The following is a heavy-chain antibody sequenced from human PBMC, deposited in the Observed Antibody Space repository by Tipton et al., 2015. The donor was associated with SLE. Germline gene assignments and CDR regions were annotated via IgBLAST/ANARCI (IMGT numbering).Heavy chain of an antibody. D-gene: IGHD3-22*01. J-gene: IGHJ4*02. CDR1: GGSITSYY. CDR3: ARSRYYYDSKFDY. V-gene: IGHV4-59*01. Sequence: TLSLTCTVSGGSITSYYWSWIRQPPGKGLEWIGYIYYSGSTNYNPSLKSRVTISVDTSKNQLSLKLSSVTAADTAVYYCARSRYYYDSKFDYWGQGTLVTVSS. CDR2: IYYSGST.